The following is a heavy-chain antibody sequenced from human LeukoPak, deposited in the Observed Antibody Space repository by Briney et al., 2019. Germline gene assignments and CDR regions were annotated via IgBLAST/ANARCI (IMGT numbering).Heavy chain of an antibody. CDR2: IYHNGST. Sequence: SETLSLTCSVSGYSITSGYYWGWIRQPPGKGLEWIGTIYHNGSTSYNPSLKSRVTISVDTSKNQFSLKLSSVTAADTAVYYCAREPSPDYDFWSGYYYNWFDPWGQGTLVTVSS. D-gene: IGHD3-3*01. V-gene: IGHV4-38-2*02. CDR1: GYSITSGYY. J-gene: IGHJ5*02. CDR3: AREPSPDYDFWSGYYYNWFDP.